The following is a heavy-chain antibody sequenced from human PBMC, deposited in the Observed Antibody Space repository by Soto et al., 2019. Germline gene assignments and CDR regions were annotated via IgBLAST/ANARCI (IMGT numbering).Heavy chain of an antibody. V-gene: IGHV3-30*18. CDR3: AKLGDCSGDSCFIDY. CDR1: GFTFSSYG. CDR2: ISYDGSNK. J-gene: IGHJ4*02. Sequence: QVQLVESGGGVVQPGRSLRLSCAASGFTFSSYGMHWVRQAPGKGLEWVAVISYDGSNKYYADSVKGRFTISRDNSKTTLYLQMNSLRAEDTAGYYFAKLGDCSGDSCFIDYWGQGTLVTVSS. D-gene: IGHD2-15*01.